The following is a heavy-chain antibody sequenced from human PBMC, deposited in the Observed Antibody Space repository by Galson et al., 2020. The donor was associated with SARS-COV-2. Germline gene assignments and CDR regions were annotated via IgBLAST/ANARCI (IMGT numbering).Heavy chain of an antibody. Sequence: SETLSLTCTVSGGSVSSGSYYWSWIRQPPGKGLEWIGYIYYSGSTNYNPSLKSRVTISVDTSKNQFSLKLSSVTAADTAVYYCARGIVVAEGDYYYYYGMDVWGQGTTVTVSS. CDR3: ARGIVVAEGDYYYYYGMDV. V-gene: IGHV4-61*01. J-gene: IGHJ6*02. D-gene: IGHD3-22*01. CDR1: GGSVSSGSYY. CDR2: IYYSGST.